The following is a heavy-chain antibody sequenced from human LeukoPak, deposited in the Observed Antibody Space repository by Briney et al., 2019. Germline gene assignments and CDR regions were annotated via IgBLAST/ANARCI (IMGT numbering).Heavy chain of an antibody. CDR3: ARVLRVGATRWDYFDY. Sequence: SQTLSLTCAISGDSVSSNSAAWDWIRQSPSRGLEWLGRTYHRSKWYNDYAVSVKSRITINPDTSKNQFSLQLNSVTPEDTAVYYCARVLRVGATRWDYFDYWGQGTLVTVSS. CDR2: TYHRSKWYN. D-gene: IGHD1-26*01. J-gene: IGHJ4*02. V-gene: IGHV6-1*01. CDR1: GDSVSSNSAA.